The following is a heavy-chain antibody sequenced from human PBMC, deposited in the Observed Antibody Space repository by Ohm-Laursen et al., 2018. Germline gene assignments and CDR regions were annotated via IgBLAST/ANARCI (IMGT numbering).Heavy chain of an antibody. J-gene: IGHJ4*02. CDR1: GSTFCIYE. V-gene: IGHV3-48*03. Sequence: SLRLSRAASGSTFCIYEMNWVRQAPGKGLEWVSYISNSGSTIHYADSVKGRFTISRDNAKNSLYLQMDSLRAEETAVCHCARDPVRGLTDYWGQGTLVTVSS. CDR3: ARDPVRGLTDY. D-gene: IGHD3-10*01. CDR2: ISNSGSTI.